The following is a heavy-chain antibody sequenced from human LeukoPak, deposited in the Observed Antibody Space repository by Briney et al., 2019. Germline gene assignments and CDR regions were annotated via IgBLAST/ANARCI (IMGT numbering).Heavy chain of an antibody. J-gene: IGHJ5*02. Sequence: GSSVKVSRKASGGTFSSYAISWVRQAPGQGLEWMGRIIPILGIANYAQKFQGRVTITADKSTSTAYMELSSLRSEDTAVYYCARVSPMGRGYSGYDYWFDPWGQGTLVTVSS. V-gene: IGHV1-69*04. D-gene: IGHD5-12*01. CDR2: IIPILGIA. CDR3: ARVSPMGRGYSGYDYWFDP. CDR1: GGTFSSYA.